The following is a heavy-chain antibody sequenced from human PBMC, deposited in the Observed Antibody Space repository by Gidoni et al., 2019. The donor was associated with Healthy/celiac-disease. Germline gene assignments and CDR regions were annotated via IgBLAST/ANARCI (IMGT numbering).Heavy chain of an antibody. CDR3: ARDGSYYDSSDNAFDI. CDR2: INPSGGST. CDR1: GYTFTSYY. J-gene: IGHJ3*02. D-gene: IGHD3-22*01. V-gene: IGHV1-46*03. Sequence: QVQLVQSGAEVKKPGASVKVSCKASGYTFTSYYMHWVRQAPGQGLEWMGIINPSGGSTSYAQKFQGRVTMTRDTSTSTVYMELSSLRSEDTAVYYCARDGSYYDSSDNAFDIWGQGTMVTVSS.